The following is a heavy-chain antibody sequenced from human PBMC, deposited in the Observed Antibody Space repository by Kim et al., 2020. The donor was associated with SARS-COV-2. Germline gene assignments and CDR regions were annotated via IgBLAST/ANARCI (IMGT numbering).Heavy chain of an antibody. CDR1: GGTFSSYA. Sequence: SVKVSCKASGGTFSSYAISWVRQAPGQGLEWMGGIIPIFGTANYAQKFQGRVTITADESTSTAYMELSSLRSEDTAVYYCAKAAAGPENWFDPWGQGTLVTVSS. CDR3: AKAAAGPENWFDP. V-gene: IGHV1-69*13. D-gene: IGHD6-13*01. J-gene: IGHJ5*02. CDR2: IIPIFGTA.